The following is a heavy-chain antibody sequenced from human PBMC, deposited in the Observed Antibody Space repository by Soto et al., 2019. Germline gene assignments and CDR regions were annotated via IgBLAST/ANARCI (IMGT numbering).Heavy chain of an antibody. CDR3: ASHYYYDSSGYYLDAFDI. CDR2: ISSSSSYI. Sequence: LSCAASGFTFSSYSMNWVRQAPGKGLEWVSSISSSSSYIYYADSVKGRFTISRDNAKNSLYLQMNSLRAKDTAVYYCASHYYYDSSGYYLDAFDIWGQGTMVTVSS. D-gene: IGHD3-22*01. J-gene: IGHJ3*02. V-gene: IGHV3-21*01. CDR1: GFTFSSYS.